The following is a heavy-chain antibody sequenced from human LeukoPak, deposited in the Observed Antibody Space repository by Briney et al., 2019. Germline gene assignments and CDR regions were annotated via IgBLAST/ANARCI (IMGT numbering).Heavy chain of an antibody. V-gene: IGHV4-59*01. D-gene: IGHD1-7*01. J-gene: IGHJ6*03. CDR2: IYYSWST. CDR1: GGSISSYH. Sequence: SVTLSLTCTASGGSISSYHWSWIRQPPGKGLEWIGYIYYSWSTNYNPSLKSRVTISVDTSKNQVSLKLSSVTAADTAVYYCARGSGTINYYYMDVWGKGTTVTVSS. CDR3: ARGSGTINYYYMDV.